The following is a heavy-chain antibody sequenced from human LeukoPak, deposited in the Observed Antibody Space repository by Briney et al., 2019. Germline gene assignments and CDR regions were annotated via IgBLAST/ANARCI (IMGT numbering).Heavy chain of an antibody. D-gene: IGHD2-21*01. CDR3: ARAVVVPPSAFDI. J-gene: IGHJ3*02. V-gene: IGHV4-31*03. CDR2: IYYSGST. Sequence: PSETLSLTCTVSGGSISSGGYYWSWIRQHPGKGLEWIGYIYYSGSTYYNPSLKSRVTISVDTSKNQFFLKLSSVTAADTAVYYCARAVVVPPSAFDIWGQGTMVTVSS. CDR1: GGSISSGGYY.